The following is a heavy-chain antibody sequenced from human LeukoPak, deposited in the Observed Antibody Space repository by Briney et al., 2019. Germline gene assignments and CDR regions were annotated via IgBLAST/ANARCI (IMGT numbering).Heavy chain of an antibody. J-gene: IGHJ6*02. D-gene: IGHD4-17*01. Sequence: GASVKVSCRASGYTFTNYDINWVRQATGQGPEWMGWISAYNGNTNYAQKLQGRVTMTTDTSTSTAYMELRSLRSDDTAVYYCARSYGDYAYYYYYGMDVWGQGTTVTVSS. CDR1: GYTFTNYD. V-gene: IGHV1-18*01. CDR3: ARSYGDYAYYYYYGMDV. CDR2: ISAYNGNT.